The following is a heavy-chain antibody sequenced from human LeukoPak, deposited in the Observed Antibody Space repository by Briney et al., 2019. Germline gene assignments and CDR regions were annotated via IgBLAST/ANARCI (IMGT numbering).Heavy chain of an antibody. V-gene: IGHV3-7*01. CDR1: GFTFSSYA. CDR3: AREEHYDFWSGYYYYYGMDV. J-gene: IGHJ6*02. CDR2: IKQDGSEK. D-gene: IGHD3-3*01. Sequence: PGRSLRLSCAASGFTFSSYAMHWVRQAPGKGLEWVANIKQDGSEKYYVDSVKGRFTISRDNAKNSLYLQMNSLRAEDTAVYYCAREEHYDFWSGYYYYYGMDVWGQGTTVTVSS.